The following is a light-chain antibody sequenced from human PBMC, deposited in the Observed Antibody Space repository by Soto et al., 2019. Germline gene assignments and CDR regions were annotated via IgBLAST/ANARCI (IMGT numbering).Light chain of an antibody. Sequence: QSVLTQPPSASGTPGQRVTISCSGSNSNIGSNAVNWYLQLPGTAPKVFIYSNNQRPSGVPDRFSGSKSGTSASLAISGLHGGDWGGYSLPAWDDRLNGVVFGGGTKPTLL. CDR1: NSNIGSNA. J-gene: IGLJ2*01. CDR3: PAWDDRLNGVV. CDR2: SNN. V-gene: IGLV1-44*01.